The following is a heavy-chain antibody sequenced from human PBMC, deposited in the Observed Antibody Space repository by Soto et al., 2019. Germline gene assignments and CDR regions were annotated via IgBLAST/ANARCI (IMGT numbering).Heavy chain of an antibody. D-gene: IGHD4-17*01. Sequence: EVQLLESGGGLVQPGGSLRLSCAASGFTFSSYAMSWVRQAPGKGLEWVSAISGSGGSTYYADSVKGRFTISRDKSKNTLYRQMNSLRAADTAVYDCAEEPERDGDNPFLDYWGQGTLVTVSS. CDR2: ISGSGGST. CDR1: GFTFSSYA. J-gene: IGHJ4*02. CDR3: AEEPERDGDNPFLDY. V-gene: IGHV3-23*01.